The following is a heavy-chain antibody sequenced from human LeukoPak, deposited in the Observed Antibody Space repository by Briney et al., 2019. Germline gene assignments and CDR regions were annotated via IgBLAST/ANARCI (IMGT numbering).Heavy chain of an antibody. CDR2: IIPIFGTA. CDR1: GGTFSSYA. Sequence: SSVKVSCKASGGTFSSYAISWVRQAPGQGLEWIGGIIPIFGTANYAQKSQGRVTITTDESTSTAYMELSSLRSEDTAVYYCARVYGVDTAMVGYYYYMDVWGKGTTVTVSS. D-gene: IGHD5-18*01. V-gene: IGHV1-69*05. J-gene: IGHJ6*03. CDR3: ARVYGVDTAMVGYYYYMDV.